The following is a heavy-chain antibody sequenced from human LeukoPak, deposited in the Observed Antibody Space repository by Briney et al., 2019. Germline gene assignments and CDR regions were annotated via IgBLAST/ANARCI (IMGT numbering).Heavy chain of an antibody. CDR1: GFTFSSYD. CDR3: AKDGPAYEKRSIGYYFDS. V-gene: IGHV3-13*01. CDR2: IGIAGDT. J-gene: IGHJ4*02. Sequence: GGSLRLSCVASGFTFSSYDMHWVRQATGKGLEWVSGIGIAGDTYHPDSVKGRFTISRENAKNTLYLQMNSLRAEDTAVYYCAKDGPAYEKRSIGYYFDSWGQGTLVTVSS. D-gene: IGHD2-21*01.